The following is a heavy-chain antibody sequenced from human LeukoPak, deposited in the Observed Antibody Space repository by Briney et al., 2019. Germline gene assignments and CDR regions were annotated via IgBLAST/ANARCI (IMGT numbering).Heavy chain of an antibody. CDR2: MNPNSGNT. CDR1: GYTFTSYD. V-gene: IGHV1-8*01. D-gene: IGHD6-19*01. J-gene: IGHJ6*02. CDR3: ARRGSGWSNYYYYGMDV. Sequence: ASVNVSCKASGYTFTSYDINWVRQATGQGLEWMGWMNPNSGNTGYAQKFQGRVTMTRNTSISTAYMELSSLRSEDTAVYYCARRGSGWSNYYYYGMDVWGQGTTVTVSS.